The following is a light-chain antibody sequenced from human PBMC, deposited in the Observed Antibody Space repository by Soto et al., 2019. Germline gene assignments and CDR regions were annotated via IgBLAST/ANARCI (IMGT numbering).Light chain of an antibody. CDR3: QQYGESSYA. CDR1: QSVGKY. Sequence: EIVMTQSPATLSLSPGERATLSCRASQSVGKYLVWYQQKPGQAPRLLIYDASNRATGIPARFSGSGSGTDFTLTISSLEPEDFAVYYCQQYGESSYAFGQGTKLQIK. CDR2: DAS. V-gene: IGKV3-11*01. J-gene: IGKJ2*01.